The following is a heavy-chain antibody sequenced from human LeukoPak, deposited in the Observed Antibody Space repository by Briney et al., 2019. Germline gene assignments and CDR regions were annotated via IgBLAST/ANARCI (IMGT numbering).Heavy chain of an antibody. V-gene: IGHV1-69*02. CDR3: ARGAGRDGYNFSFDY. D-gene: IGHD5-24*01. CDR2: IIPILGIA. Sequence: SVKVSCKASGGTFSSYTISWVRQAPGQGLEGMGRIIPILGIANYETKSQGRVTSTADKSTSTANMELSSLRSEDTAVYYCARGAGRDGYNFSFDYWGQGTLVTVSS. J-gene: IGHJ4*02. CDR1: GGTFSSYT.